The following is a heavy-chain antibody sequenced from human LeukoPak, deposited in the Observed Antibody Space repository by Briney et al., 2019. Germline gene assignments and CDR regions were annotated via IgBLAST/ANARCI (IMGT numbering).Heavy chain of an antibody. V-gene: IGHV3-21*01. CDR1: GFIFSSYS. J-gene: IGHJ4*02. CDR3: ARDAYYYDSIYFDY. Sequence: GGSLRLSCAASGFIFSSYSMNWVRQAPGKGLEWVSSISSSSSYIYYADSVKGRFTISRDNAKNSLYLQMNSLRAEDTAVYYCARDAYYYDSIYFDYWGQGTLVTVSS. CDR2: ISSSSSYI. D-gene: IGHD3-22*01.